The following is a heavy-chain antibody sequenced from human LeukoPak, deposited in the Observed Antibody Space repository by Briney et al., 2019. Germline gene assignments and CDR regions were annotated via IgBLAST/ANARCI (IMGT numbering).Heavy chain of an antibody. CDR1: GFVFSDYS. Sequence: GGSLRHSCAASGFVFSDYSMNWVRQAPGKGLEWVSNIRGSGSGSGSGMYYADSVKGRFTISRDNAKNSLYLQMSSLRAEDTAFYYCARDNNWGFDFWGQGALVTVSS. V-gene: IGHV3-48*04. CDR2: IRGSGSGSGSGM. J-gene: IGHJ4*02. D-gene: IGHD7-27*01. CDR3: ARDNNWGFDF.